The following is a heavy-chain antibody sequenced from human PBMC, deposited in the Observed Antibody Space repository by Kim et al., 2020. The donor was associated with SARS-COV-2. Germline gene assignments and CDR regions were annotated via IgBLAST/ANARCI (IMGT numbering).Heavy chain of an antibody. D-gene: IGHD2-15*01. CDR2: LYYSGST. CDR3: AGGPNYYYFDF. CDR1: GGSISSYY. Sequence: SETLSLTCTVSGGSISSYYWTWIRQFPGKGVEWIGYLYYSGSTDYNPSFKSRVTISRDTSKRQLSLKLSSVTAADTAVYYCAGGPNYYYFDFWGQAVLVTVSS. J-gene: IGHJ4*02. V-gene: IGHV4-59*01.